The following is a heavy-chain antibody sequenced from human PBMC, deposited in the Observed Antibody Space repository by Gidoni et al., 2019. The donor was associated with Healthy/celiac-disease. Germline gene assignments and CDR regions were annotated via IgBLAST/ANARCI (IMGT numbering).Heavy chain of an antibody. CDR2: INYSGST. J-gene: IGHJ6*02. Sequence: QLQLQESGPGLVKPSETLSLTCTVSGGSISSSTYYWGGRRQPPGKGLEWIGSINYSGSTYYNPSLKSRVTISVDTSKNQFSLKLSSVTAADTAVYYCARLRGYCSGGSCYYYGMDVWGQGTTVTVSS. CDR3: ARLRGYCSGGSCYYYGMDV. D-gene: IGHD2-15*01. CDR1: GGSISSSTYY. V-gene: IGHV4-39*01.